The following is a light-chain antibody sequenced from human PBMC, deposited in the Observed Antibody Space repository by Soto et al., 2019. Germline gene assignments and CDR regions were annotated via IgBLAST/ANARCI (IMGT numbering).Light chain of an antibody. CDR1: SSDVGAYNY. CDR2: EVN. Sequence: QSALTQPPSASGSPGQSVTISCTGTSSDVGAYNYVSWYQQHPGKAPKLMIYEVNKRPSGVPDRFSGSKSGNTASLTVSGLQAEDEADYYCSSYAGINNVGVFGGGTKLTVL. J-gene: IGLJ2*01. V-gene: IGLV2-8*01. CDR3: SSYAGINNVGV.